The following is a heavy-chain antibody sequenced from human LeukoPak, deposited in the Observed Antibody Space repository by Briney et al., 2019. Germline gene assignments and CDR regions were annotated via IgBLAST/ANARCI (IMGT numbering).Heavy chain of an antibody. V-gene: IGHV3-30*04. D-gene: IGHD6-13*01. J-gene: IGHJ6*02. CDR2: ISYDGSNK. Sequence: GGSLRLSCAASGFTFSNSAMSWVRQAPGKGLEWVAVISYDGSNKYYADSVKGRFTISRDNSKNTLYLQMNSLRAEDTAVYYCARAGYSSSWYQYYYYGMDVWGQGTTVTVSS. CDR3: ARAGYSSSWYQYYYYGMDV. CDR1: GFTFSNSA.